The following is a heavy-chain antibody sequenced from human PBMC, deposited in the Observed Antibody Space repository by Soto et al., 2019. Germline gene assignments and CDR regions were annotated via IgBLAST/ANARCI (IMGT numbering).Heavy chain of an antibody. CDR3: ARGLEETVTTDWFDP. V-gene: IGHV1-69*13. CDR1: GGTFSSYA. Sequence: GASVKVSCKASGGTFSSYAISWVREAPGQGLEWMGGIIPIFGTANYAQKFQGRVTITADESTSTAYMELSSLRSEDTAVYYCARGLEETVTTDWFDPWGQGTLVTVSS. CDR2: IIPIFGTA. J-gene: IGHJ5*02. D-gene: IGHD4-17*01.